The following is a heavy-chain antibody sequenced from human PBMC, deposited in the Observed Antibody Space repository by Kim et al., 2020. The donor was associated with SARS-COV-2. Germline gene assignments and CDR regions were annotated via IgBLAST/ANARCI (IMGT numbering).Heavy chain of an antibody. Sequence: GETTDHSPPVKGRSTISRDATINRFYLQMSSLKTEDTAMYYCTSGNILGLWGQGTLVTVSS. J-gene: IGHJ4*02. CDR2: GETT. CDR3: TSGNILGL. V-gene: IGHV3-15*01.